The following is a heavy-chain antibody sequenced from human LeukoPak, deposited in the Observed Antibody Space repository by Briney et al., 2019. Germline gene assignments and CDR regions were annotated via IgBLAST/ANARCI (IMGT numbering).Heavy chain of an antibody. Sequence: ASVTVSCKASGGTFSSYAISWVRQAPGQGLEWMGGIIPIFGTANYAQKFQGRVTITADESTSTAYMELSSLRSEDTAVYYCLFRESCRPRTGGDCYKGEVGYYGMDVWGHGTTVTVSS. CDR2: IIPIFGTA. CDR3: LFRESCRPRTGGDCYKGEVGYYGMDV. J-gene: IGHJ6*02. D-gene: IGHD2-21*02. CDR1: GGTFSSYA. V-gene: IGHV1-69*13.